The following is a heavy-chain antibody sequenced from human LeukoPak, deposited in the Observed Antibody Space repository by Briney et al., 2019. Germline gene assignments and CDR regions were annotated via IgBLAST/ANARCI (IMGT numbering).Heavy chain of an antibody. CDR2: IYTSGST. J-gene: IGHJ4*02. CDR3: ARDYKRNWNYGAPDY. V-gene: IGHV4-4*07. D-gene: IGHD1-7*01. CDR1: GGSISSYY. Sequence: PSETLSLTCTVSGGSISSYYWSWIRQPAGKGLEWIGRIYTSGSTNYNPSLKSRVTMSVDTSKNQFSLKLSSVTAADTAVYYCARDYKRNWNYGAPDYWGQGTLATVSS.